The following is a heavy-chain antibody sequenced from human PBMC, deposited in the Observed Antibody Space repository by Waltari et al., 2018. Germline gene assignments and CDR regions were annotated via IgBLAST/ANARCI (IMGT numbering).Heavy chain of an antibody. Sequence: EVQLVESGGGLVKPGGSLRLSCAASGFTFSSYSMTWVRQAPGKGLEWVSSISSSSSYIYYADSVKGRFTISRDNAKNSLYLQMNSLRAEDTAVYYCARGEGYSYGLDYFDYWGQGTLVTVSS. J-gene: IGHJ4*02. D-gene: IGHD5-18*01. CDR3: ARGEGYSYGLDYFDY. V-gene: IGHV3-21*01. CDR1: GFTFSSYS. CDR2: ISSSSSYI.